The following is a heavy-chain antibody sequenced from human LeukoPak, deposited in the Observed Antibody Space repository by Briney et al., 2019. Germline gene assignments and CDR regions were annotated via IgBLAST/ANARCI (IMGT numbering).Heavy chain of an antibody. CDR1: GFTFSSYE. J-gene: IGHJ4*02. CDR3: AREGAGFWSGTTCPDFDS. V-gene: IGHV3-48*03. D-gene: IGHD3-3*01. Sequence: GGSLRLSCAASGFTFSSYEMNWVRQAPGKGLEWVSYISSSGSAIYYADSVKGRFTISRDNAKNSLYLQMKSLRAEDTAIYYCAREGAGFWSGTTCPDFDSWGQGTLVTVSS. CDR2: ISSSGSAI.